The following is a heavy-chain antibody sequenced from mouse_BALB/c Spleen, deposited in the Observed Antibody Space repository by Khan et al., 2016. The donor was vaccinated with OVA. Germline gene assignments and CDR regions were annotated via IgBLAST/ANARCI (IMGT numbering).Heavy chain of an antibody. CDR3: VRDGAYHRNDGWFAY. D-gene: IGHD2-14*01. V-gene: IGHV1-4*01. J-gene: IGHJ3*01. CDR1: GYTFTSYT. Sequence: VQLQQSGAELARPGATVKMSCKASGYTFTSYTIHWIKKRPGQGLEWIGYINPSNGYTNYNQKLKDKATLTTDKSSTTTYLQLSSMTSEDSAGYNCVRDGAYHRNDGWFAYWGQGTLVTVSA. CDR2: INPSNGYT.